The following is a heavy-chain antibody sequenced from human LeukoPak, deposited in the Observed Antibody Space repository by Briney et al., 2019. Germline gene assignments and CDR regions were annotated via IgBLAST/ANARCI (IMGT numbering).Heavy chain of an antibody. Sequence: GGSLRLSCASPTPTPTNSVMGWVCQAPGKGLEWVSVVSGSGGSTYYADSVKGRFTISGDNSKNTLSLQMNSLRAEDTAVDYCAKEAERSGAWTDYWGQGTLVTVSS. V-gene: IGHV3-23*01. J-gene: IGHJ4*02. D-gene: IGHD3-3*01. CDR1: TPTPTNSV. CDR2: VSGSGGST. CDR3: AKEAERSGAWTDY.